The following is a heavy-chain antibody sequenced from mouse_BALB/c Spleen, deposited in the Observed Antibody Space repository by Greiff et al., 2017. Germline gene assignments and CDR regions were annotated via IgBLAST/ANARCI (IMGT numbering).Heavy chain of an antibody. Sequence: DVMLVESGGGLVKPGGSLKLSCAASGFTFSSYTMSWVRQTPEKRLEWVATISSGGSYTYYPDSVKGRFTISRDNAKNTLYLQMSSLKSEDTAMYYCTRDRDTYYAMDYWGQGTSVTVSS. CDR1: GFTFSSYT. V-gene: IGHV5-6-4*01. CDR2: ISSGGSYT. CDR3: TRDRDTYYAMDY. J-gene: IGHJ4*01. D-gene: IGHD3-1*01.